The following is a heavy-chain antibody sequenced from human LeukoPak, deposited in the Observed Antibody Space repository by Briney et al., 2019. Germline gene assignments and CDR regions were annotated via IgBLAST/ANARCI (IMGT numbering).Heavy chain of an antibody. J-gene: IGHJ4*02. CDR3: ARAITGTTVPFDY. Sequence: PSETLSLTCTVTGGSISSGGYYWSWIRQHPGKGLEWIGYIYYSGSTYYNPSLESRVTISVDTSKDQFSLKLSSVTAADTAVYYCARAITGTTVPFDYWGQGTLVTVSS. CDR1: GGSISSGGYY. D-gene: IGHD1-7*01. CDR2: IYYSGST. V-gene: IGHV4-31*03.